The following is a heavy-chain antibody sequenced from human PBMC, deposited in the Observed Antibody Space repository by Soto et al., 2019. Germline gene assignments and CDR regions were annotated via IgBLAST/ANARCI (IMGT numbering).Heavy chain of an antibody. V-gene: IGHV3-74*01. CDR2: INSDGSST. Sequence: PGGSLRLSCAASGFTFSSYWMRWVRQAPGKGLVWVSRINSDGSSTSYADSVKGRFTISRDNAKNMLYLQMNSLRAEDTAVYYCVKDRIGGSLYNWFDPWGQGTLVTVSS. CDR3: VKDRIGGSLYNWFDP. J-gene: IGHJ5*02. CDR1: GFTFSSYW.